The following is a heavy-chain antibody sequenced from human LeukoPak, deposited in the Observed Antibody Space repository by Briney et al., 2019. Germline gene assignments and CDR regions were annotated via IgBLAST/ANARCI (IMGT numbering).Heavy chain of an antibody. D-gene: IGHD3-9*01. CDR3: ARLVKDAFDI. V-gene: IGHV4-39*07. J-gene: IGHJ3*02. Sequence: PSETRPLTCSVSGGSISSSSYYWGWIRQPPGKGLEWIGSIYYSGSTYYNPSLKSRVTISVDTSKNQFSLKLSSVTAADTAVYYCARLVKDAFDIWGQGTMVTVSS. CDR2: IYYSGST. CDR1: GGSISSSSYY.